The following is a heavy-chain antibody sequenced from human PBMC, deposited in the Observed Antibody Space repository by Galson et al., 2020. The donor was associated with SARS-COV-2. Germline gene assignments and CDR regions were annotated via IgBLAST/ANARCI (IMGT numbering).Heavy chain of an antibody. V-gene: IGHV4-30-4*01. J-gene: IGHJ6*02. Sequence: SETLSLTCTVSGGSISSGDYYWSWIRQPPGKGLEWIGYIYYSGSTYYNPSLKSRVTISVDTSKNQFSLKLSSVTAADTAVYYCARAVSQGGYSGYAYYYYGMDVWGQGTTVTVSS. CDR2: IYYSGST. CDR3: ARAVSQGGYSGYAYYYYGMDV. D-gene: IGHD5-12*01. CDR1: GGSISSGDYY.